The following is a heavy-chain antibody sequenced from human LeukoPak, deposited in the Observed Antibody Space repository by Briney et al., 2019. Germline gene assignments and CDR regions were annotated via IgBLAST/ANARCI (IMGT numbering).Heavy chain of an antibody. CDR3: AKDLIL. V-gene: IGHV3-23*01. Sequence: GGSLRLSCEASGFTFSRYGMSWVRQAPGKGLEWVSAIRGSGGSTYYADSVKGRFTISRDNSKNTLYLQMFSLRPEDTAVYFCAKDLILWGQGTVVTVSS. J-gene: IGHJ3*01. CDR2: IRGSGGST. CDR1: GFTFSRYG.